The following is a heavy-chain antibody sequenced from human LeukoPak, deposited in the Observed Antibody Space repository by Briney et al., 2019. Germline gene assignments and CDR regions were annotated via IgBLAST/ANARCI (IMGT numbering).Heavy chain of an antibody. J-gene: IGHJ4*02. V-gene: IGHV3-23*01. CDR3: AKANWVSNADAVW. Sequence: GGSLRLSCAASGFSFSDYAMSWVRQAPARGPEWVSSIRGSGETFYADSVKGRFTLSRDDSRNTVYLQLNNLRVEDTAIYYCAKANWVSNADAVWWGQGTQVTVSS. D-gene: IGHD1-1*01. CDR2: IRGSGET. CDR1: GFSFSDYA.